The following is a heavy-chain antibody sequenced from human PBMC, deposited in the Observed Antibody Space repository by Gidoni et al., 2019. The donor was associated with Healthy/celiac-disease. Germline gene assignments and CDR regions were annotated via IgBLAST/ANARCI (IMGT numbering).Heavy chain of an antibody. V-gene: IGHV2-26*01. Sequence: QVTLKESGPVLVKPTETLTLTCTVSGFSLSNARMGVSWIRQPPGKALEWLAHIFSNDEKSYSTSLKSRLTISKDTSKSQVVLTMTNMDPVDTATYYCARTHPPYYDILTGYSPARYYFDYWGQGTLVTVSS. CDR1: GFSLSNARMG. D-gene: IGHD3-9*01. CDR2: IFSNDEK. CDR3: ARTHPPYYDILTGYSPARYYFDY. J-gene: IGHJ4*02.